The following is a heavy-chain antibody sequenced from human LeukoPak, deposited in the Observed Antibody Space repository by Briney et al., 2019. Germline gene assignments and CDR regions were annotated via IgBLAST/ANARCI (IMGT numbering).Heavy chain of an antibody. D-gene: IGHD2-8*01. CDR1: GYSFTDYW. Sequence: ASVKVSCKASGYSFTDYWMYWVRQAPGQGLEWMGWIKPNSGGAQSAQKFRGRVTMTTDTSINTAYMELNGLTSDDTAVYYCARDGPAVMVELDTWGQGTMVIVSS. CDR3: ARDGPAVMVELDT. J-gene: IGHJ3*02. V-gene: IGHV1-2*02. CDR2: IKPNSGGA.